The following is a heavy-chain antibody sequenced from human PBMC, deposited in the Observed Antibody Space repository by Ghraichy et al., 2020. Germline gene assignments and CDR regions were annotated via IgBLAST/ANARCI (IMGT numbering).Heavy chain of an antibody. J-gene: IGHJ4*02. CDR3: ARGGVVIRL. Sequence: ETLSLTCSVSGDSISNYYWSWIRQPPGKGLEWIGYFYYSGRTNYNPSLKSRVTISVDTSRNQFSLKLSSVTAADTAMYYCARGGVVIRLWGQGTLVTVSS. D-gene: IGHD3-3*01. V-gene: IGHV4-59*08. CDR1: GDSISNYY. CDR2: FYYSGRT.